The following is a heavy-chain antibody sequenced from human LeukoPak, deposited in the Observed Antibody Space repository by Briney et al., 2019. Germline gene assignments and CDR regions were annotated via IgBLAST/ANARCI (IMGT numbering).Heavy chain of an antibody. Sequence: SETLSLTCTVSGGSTRSYYWNWIRHPAGKGLEWIGQIYSSGSTNYNPSLKSRVTMSLDTSKNQFSLNVTSVTAADTAVYYCARDSAPYGDYGPIDYWGQGTLVTVSS. V-gene: IGHV4-4*07. CDR1: GGSTRSYY. CDR2: IYSSGST. CDR3: ARDSAPYGDYGPIDY. J-gene: IGHJ4*02. D-gene: IGHD4-17*01.